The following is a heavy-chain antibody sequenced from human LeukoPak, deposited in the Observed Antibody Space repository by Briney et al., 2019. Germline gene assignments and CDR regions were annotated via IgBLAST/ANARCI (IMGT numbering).Heavy chain of an antibody. Sequence: PSETPSLTCTVSGYSISSGYYWGWIRQPPGKGLEWIGSGSTYYNPSLKSRVTISVDTSKNQFSLKLSSVTAADTAVYYCARDAPPFDYWGQGTLVTVSS. CDR1: GYSISSGYY. CDR3: ARDAPPFDY. CDR2: SGST. J-gene: IGHJ4*02. V-gene: IGHV4-38-2*02.